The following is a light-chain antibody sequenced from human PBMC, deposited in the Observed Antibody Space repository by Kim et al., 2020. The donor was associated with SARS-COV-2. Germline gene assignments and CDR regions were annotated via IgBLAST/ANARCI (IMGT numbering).Light chain of an antibody. CDR1: QSVRSNY. J-gene: IGKJ4*01. CDR2: DAS. Sequence: GERATLACGASQSVRSNYLAWSQQKPGLAPRLLIYDASSRATGIPDRFSGRGSGTDFTLTISRLEPEDFAVYFCQQYGTSPLTFGGATKVDIK. CDR3: QQYGTSPLT. V-gene: IGKV3D-20*01.